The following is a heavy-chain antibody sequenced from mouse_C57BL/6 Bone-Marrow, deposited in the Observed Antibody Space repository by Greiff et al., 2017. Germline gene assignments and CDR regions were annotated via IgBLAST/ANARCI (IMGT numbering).Heavy chain of an antibody. V-gene: IGHV3-6*01. CDR1: GYSITSGYY. CDR2: ISYDGSN. J-gene: IGHJ1*03. CDR3: ARINYYGSSRYFDV. Sequence: VQLKESGPGLVKPSQSLSLTCSVTGYSITSGYYWNWIRQFPGNKLEWMGYISYDGSNNYNPSLKNRISITRDTSKHQFCLKLNSVTTEYTATYYCARINYYGSSRYFDVWGTGTTVTVSS. D-gene: IGHD1-1*01.